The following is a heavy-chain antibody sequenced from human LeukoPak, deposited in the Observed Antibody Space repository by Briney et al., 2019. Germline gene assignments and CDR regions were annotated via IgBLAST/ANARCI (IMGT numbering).Heavy chain of an antibody. CDR3: ARSGIGRGFDI. CDR2: LSYGGTNK. V-gene: IGHV3-30-3*01. J-gene: IGHJ3*02. CDR1: GFTFSDYA. Sequence: GRSLRLSCAASGFTFSDYAMHWVRQAPGKGLEWVAVLSYGGTNKYYADSVKGRFTISRDNVKNMVYLDMNGLRGDDTAVYYCARSGIGRGFDIWGRGATVTVSS. D-gene: IGHD2/OR15-2a*01.